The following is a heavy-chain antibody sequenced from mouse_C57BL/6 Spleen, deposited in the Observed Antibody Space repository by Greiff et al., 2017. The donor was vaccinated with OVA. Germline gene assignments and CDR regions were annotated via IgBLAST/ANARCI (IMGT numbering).Heavy chain of an antibody. J-gene: IGHJ2*01. D-gene: IGHD1-1*01. CDR1: GYSFTDYN. CDR2: LNPNYGTT. V-gene: IGHV1-39*01. CDR3: AREVITTVSPPYYFDY. Sequence: VQLQQSGPELVQPGASVKISCKASGYSFTDYNMNWVKQSNGKSLEWIGVLNPNYGTTSYNQKFKGKATLTVDQSSSTAYMQLNSLTSEDSAVYYCAREVITTVSPPYYFDYGGQGTTLTVSS.